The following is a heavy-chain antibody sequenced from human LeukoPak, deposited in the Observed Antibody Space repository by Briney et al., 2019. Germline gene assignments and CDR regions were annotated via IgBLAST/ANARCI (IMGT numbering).Heavy chain of an antibody. CDR2: ISSSGSTI. D-gene: IGHD3-22*01. Sequence: GGSLRLSCAASGFTFSDYYMSWIRQAPGKGLEWVSYISSSGSTIYYADSVKGRFTISRDNAKNSLYLQMNSLRAEDTAVYYCARQGYYYDSSGYLYYFDYWGQGTLVTVSS. CDR3: ARQGYYYDSSGYLYYFDY. J-gene: IGHJ4*02. V-gene: IGHV3-11*04. CDR1: GFTFSDYY.